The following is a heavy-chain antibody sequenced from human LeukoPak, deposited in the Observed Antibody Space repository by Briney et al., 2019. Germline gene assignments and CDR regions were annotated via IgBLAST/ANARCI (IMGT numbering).Heavy chain of an antibody. V-gene: IGHV3-30-3*01. J-gene: IGHJ4*02. D-gene: IGHD4-17*01. CDR2: ISYDGSNK. Sequence: PGRSLRLSCAASGFTFSSYATHWVRQAPGKGLEWVAVISYDGSNKYYADSVKGRFTISRDNAKNSLYLQMNSLRAEDTALYYCARDGSDYGDYYFDSWGQGTLVTVSS. CDR3: ARDGSDYGDYYFDS. CDR1: GFTFSSYA.